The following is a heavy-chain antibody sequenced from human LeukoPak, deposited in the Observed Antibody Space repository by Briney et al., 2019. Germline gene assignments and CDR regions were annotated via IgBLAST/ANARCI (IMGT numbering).Heavy chain of an antibody. CDR2: IIPIFGTA. Sequence: ASVKVSCKASGGTFSSYAISWVRQAPGQGLEWMGGIIPIFGTANYAQKFQGRVTITADESTSTAYMELSSLRSEDTAVFFCTQKTAYEILTGYPAGPYYYGMDVWGQETTVTVSS. J-gene: IGHJ6*02. CDR3: TQKTAYEILTGYPAGPYYYGMDV. D-gene: IGHD3-9*01. CDR1: GGTFSSYA. V-gene: IGHV1-69*01.